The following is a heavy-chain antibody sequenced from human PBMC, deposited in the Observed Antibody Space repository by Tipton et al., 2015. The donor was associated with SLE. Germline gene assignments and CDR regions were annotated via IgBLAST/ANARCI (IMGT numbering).Heavy chain of an antibody. CDR2: IYYSGST. D-gene: IGHD1-26*01. CDR3: ARTSGNFPFDY. CDR1: GASISGNY. Sequence: TLSLTCTVSGASISGNYWSWIRQPPGKGPEWIGTIYYSGSTYYYPSLKSRVTISLDTSKNHFSLKLSSVTAADTAVYYCARTSGNFPFDYWGQGTLATVSS. J-gene: IGHJ4*02. V-gene: IGHV4-59*12.